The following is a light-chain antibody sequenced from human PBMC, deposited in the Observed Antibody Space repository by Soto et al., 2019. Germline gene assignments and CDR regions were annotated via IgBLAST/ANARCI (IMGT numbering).Light chain of an antibody. Sequence: DIQMTQSPSSLSASIGDRVTITCRASQGINTYLAWYQQKPGRAPQLLIYAASALHSGVPSRFSGSGSGTDFTLTITSLQPEDVATYYCQQYGSVYSFGQGTRLEIK. CDR2: AAS. J-gene: IGKJ2*01. CDR3: QQYGSVYS. V-gene: IGKV1-27*01. CDR1: QGINTY.